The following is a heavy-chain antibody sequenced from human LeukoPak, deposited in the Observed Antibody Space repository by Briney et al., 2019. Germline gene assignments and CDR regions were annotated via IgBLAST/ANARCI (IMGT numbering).Heavy chain of an antibody. CDR3: AREGTSGWSLFDY. D-gene: IGHD6-19*01. CDR1: GFTDSNNF. J-gene: IGHJ4*02. V-gene: IGHV3-66*01. CDR2: IYSGGST. Sequence: GGSLRLSCAASGFTDSNNFMSWVRHAPGKGLEGVSVIYSGGSTNYADSVKGRFTICRDISKNMLYLQINSLRAEDTAVYYCAREGTSGWSLFDYWGQGTLVTVSS.